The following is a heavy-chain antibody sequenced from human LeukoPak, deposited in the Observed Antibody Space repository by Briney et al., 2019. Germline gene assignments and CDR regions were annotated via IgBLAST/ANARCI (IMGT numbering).Heavy chain of an antibody. CDR2: IYYSGST. D-gene: IGHD3-3*01. V-gene: IGHV4-59*01. J-gene: IGHJ3*02. CDR3: ARGRFLDVFDI. Sequence: SETLSLTCTVSGGSISSYYWSWLRQPPAKGLEWIGYIYYSGSTKYKPALKSRVNISVDTSKNQFSLKLSSVTAADTAVYYCARGRFLDVFDIWGQGTMVTVSS. CDR1: GGSISSYY.